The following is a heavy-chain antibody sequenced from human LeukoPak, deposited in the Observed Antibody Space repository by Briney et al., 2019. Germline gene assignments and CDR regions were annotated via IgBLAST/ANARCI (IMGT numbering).Heavy chain of an antibody. CDR1: GFTFTDYY. J-gene: IGHJ4*02. Sequence: GGSMRLSCAASGFTFTDYYMSWIRQAPGKGLEWVSYISSSSSYTNYADSVKGRFTISRDNAKNSLYLQMNSLRAEDTAVYYCARDRYDSSGYYSDFDYWGQGTLVTVSS. V-gene: IGHV3-11*06. CDR2: ISSSSSYT. D-gene: IGHD3-22*01. CDR3: ARDRYDSSGYYSDFDY.